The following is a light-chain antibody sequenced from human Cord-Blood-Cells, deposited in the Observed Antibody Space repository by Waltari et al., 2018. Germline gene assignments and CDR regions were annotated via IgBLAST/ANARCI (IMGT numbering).Light chain of an antibody. CDR3: SSYTSSSTLV. V-gene: IGLV2-14*03. J-gene: IGLJ3*02. Sequence: QSALTQPASVSGSPGQSITISCTGTSSDVGGYNYVSWYQQHPGKAPKLMIYDVSNRPSGVSNCFSGSKSGNTASLTISGLQAEDEADYYCSSYTSSSTLVFGRGTKLTVL. CDR1: SSDVGGYNY. CDR2: DVS.